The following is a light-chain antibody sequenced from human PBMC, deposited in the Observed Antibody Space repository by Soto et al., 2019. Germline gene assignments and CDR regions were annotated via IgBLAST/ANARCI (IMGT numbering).Light chain of an antibody. CDR1: QSISSY. Sequence: EIVLTQSPATLSLSPGERATLSCRASQSISSYLAWYQHQPGQAPRLLIYDSSNRATGIPARFSGSGSGTDLTLTISSLEPDAFAVYYCQQRSNWPPDTFGQGTKLEMK. CDR2: DSS. V-gene: IGKV3-11*01. J-gene: IGKJ2*01. CDR3: QQRSNWPPDT.